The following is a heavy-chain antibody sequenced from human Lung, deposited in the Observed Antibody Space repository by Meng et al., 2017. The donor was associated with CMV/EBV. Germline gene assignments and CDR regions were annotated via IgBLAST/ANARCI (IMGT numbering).Heavy chain of an antibody. CDR3: ARANTAMGPFDS. D-gene: IGHD5-18*01. CDR1: GYFITTGFH. CDR2: IYHSGTT. J-gene: IGHJ4*02. V-gene: IGHV4-38-2*02. Sequence: GSLRLXCTVSGYFITTGFHWGWIRQPPGKGLECIGSIYHSGTTYYNPSLGSRLTLSVDTSKNHFSLKLSSVTAADTAVYYCARANTAMGPFDSWGQGTLVTVSS.